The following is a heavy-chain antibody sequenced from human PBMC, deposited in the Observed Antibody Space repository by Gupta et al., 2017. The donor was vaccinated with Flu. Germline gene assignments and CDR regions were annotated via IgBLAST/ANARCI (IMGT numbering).Heavy chain of an antibody. Sequence: QVQLVESGGGVVKPGRSLRLSCAASGFSFSSYGIPWVRQGPGKGLEWVAVISYDGSNTYYTDSVKGRFTISRDNSKNTLYLQMNSLRAEDTAVYYCGKDVTSEYFYGMDVWGQGTTVTVSS. V-gene: IGHV3-30*18. D-gene: IGHD5-18*01. CDR3: GKDVTSEYFYGMDV. CDR2: ISYDGSNT. J-gene: IGHJ6*02. CDR1: GFSFSSYG.